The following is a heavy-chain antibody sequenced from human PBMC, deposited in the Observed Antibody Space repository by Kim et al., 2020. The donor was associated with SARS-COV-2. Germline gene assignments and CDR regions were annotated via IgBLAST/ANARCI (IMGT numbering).Heavy chain of an antibody. CDR3: AMSGYSYGAYFFDY. J-gene: IGHJ4*02. V-gene: IGHV1-69*01. Sequence: AQKVQGRVTMTADESTGTAYMELSSLRSEDTAVYYCAMSGYSYGAYFFDYWGQGTLVTVSS. D-gene: IGHD5-18*01.